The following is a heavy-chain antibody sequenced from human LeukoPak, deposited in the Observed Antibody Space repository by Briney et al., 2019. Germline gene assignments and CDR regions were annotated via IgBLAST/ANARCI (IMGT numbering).Heavy chain of an antibody. CDR2: IYYSGST. CDR3: AGGVNYDSSGYWNAFDI. D-gene: IGHD3-22*01. CDR1: GGSISSYY. Sequence: SETLSLTCTVSGGSISSYYWSWIRQPPGKGLEWIGYIYYSGSTNYNPSLKSRVTISVDTSKNQFSLKLSSVTAADTAVYYCAGGVNYDSSGYWNAFDIWGQGTMVTVSS. J-gene: IGHJ3*02. V-gene: IGHV4-59*01.